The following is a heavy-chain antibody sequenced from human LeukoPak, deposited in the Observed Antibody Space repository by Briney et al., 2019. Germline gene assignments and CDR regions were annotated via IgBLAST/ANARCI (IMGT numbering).Heavy chain of an antibody. CDR1: GGSISSSSYY. CDR3: ARHGYGSGIRIIDY. J-gene: IGHJ4*02. CDR2: IYYSGST. Sequence: SETLSLTCTVSGGSISSSSYYWGWIRQPPGKGLEWIVSIYYSGSTYYHPTLTSRVTISVDTSKNQFPLKLSSVTAADTAVYYCARHGYGSGIRIIDYWGQGTLVTVSS. D-gene: IGHD3-10*01. V-gene: IGHV4-39*01.